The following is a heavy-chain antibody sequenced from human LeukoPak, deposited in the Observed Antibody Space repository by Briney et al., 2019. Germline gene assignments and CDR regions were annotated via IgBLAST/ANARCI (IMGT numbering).Heavy chain of an antibody. Sequence: GGSLRLSCAASGFTFSTFAMSWVRQAPGKGLEWVSAISGSGGSTYYADSVKGRFTISRDNSKNTLYLQMSSLRAEDTAVYYCARDSHYYDSSGSLDYYGMDVWGQGTTVTVSS. CDR2: ISGSGGST. J-gene: IGHJ6*02. CDR1: GFTFSTFA. V-gene: IGHV3-23*01. D-gene: IGHD3-22*01. CDR3: ARDSHYYDSSGSLDYYGMDV.